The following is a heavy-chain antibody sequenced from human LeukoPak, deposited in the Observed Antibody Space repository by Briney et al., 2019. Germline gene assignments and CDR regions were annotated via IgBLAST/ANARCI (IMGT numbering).Heavy chain of an antibody. CDR3: TTVAVYAMTNDY. Sequence: GGSLRLSCAASGFTFSNAWMNWVRQAPGKGLKWVGRIKSKTDGGTTGYAAPVKGRFTISRDDSKNTLYLQMNSLKTEDTAVYYCTTVAVYAMTNDYWGQGTLVTVSS. J-gene: IGHJ4*02. V-gene: IGHV3-15*07. CDR1: GFTFSNAW. CDR2: IKSKTDGGTT. D-gene: IGHD2-8*01.